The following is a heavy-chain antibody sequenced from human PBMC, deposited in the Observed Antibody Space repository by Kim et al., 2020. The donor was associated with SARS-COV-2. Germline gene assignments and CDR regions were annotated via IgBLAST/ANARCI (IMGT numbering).Heavy chain of an antibody. D-gene: IGHD3-10*02. Sequence: GGSLRLSCAASGFTFRTYGMHWVRRAPGKGLEWVALLWSDGSNKYYADSVKGRFSISSDNSKNTLYLQMNSLRAEDTAVYYCARVFDTYYFDSWCQGTLVTVSS. J-gene: IGHJ4*02. CDR2: LWSDGSNK. V-gene: IGHV3-33*01. CDR1: GFTFRTYG. CDR3: ARVFDTYYFDS.